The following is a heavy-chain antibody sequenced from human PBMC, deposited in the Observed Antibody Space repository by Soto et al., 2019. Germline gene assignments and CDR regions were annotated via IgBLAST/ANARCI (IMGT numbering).Heavy chain of an antibody. CDR1: GGSITRSGYY. CDR2: IYYRGSA. J-gene: IGHJ4*02. D-gene: IGHD3-16*01. V-gene: IGHV4-31*03. Sequence: QVQLQESGPGLVKPSQTLSLTCTVSGGSITRSGYYWNWIRQPPGKGLEWIGFIYYRGSAYYTPSLKSRMTISLDTSESQFSLNLTSVTAADTAVYYCARAASLITSGGPSLYFDYWGEGTPVTVSS. CDR3: ARAASLITSGGPSLYFDY.